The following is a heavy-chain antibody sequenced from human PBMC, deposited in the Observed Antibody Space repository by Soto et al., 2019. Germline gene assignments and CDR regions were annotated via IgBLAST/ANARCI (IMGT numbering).Heavy chain of an antibody. Sequence: GGSLRLSCAASGFTFSGSAMHWVHQASGKGLEWVGRIRSKANSYATAYAASVKGRFTISRDDSKNTAYLQMNSLKTEDTAVYYCTAHYDFWSGYSNPTAIDYWGQGTLVTVSS. CDR1: GFTFSGSA. J-gene: IGHJ4*02. D-gene: IGHD3-3*01. CDR3: TAHYDFWSGYSNPTAIDY. V-gene: IGHV3-73*01. CDR2: IRSKANSYAT.